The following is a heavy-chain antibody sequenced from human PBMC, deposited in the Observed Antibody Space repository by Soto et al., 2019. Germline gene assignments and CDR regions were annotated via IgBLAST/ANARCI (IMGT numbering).Heavy chain of an antibody. J-gene: IGHJ4*02. CDR3: TTIEI. V-gene: IGHV3-15*01. CDR2: IKSDVDGGTT. D-gene: IGHD3-22*01. CDR1: GFTFNSAW. Sequence: EGQLVESGGGLVEPGGSLRLSCAASGFTFNSAWMTWVRQAPGKGLEWIGLIKSDVDGGTTDHAAPVKVRFTISRDDSKIMLYLQMNTLKVDDTAMSYFTTIEIWGQGTQVTVSS.